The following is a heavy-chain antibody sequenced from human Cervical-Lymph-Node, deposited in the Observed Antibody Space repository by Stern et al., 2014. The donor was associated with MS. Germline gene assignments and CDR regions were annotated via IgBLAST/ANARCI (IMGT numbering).Heavy chain of an antibody. CDR3: ARGRNGYPGIFDY. Sequence: VQLVASGTKINRPGSSVKVSSQASGGTFSSFAISWLRQAPGQGPEWMGGIIPIIGTANYAQKFQGRVTITADVSTTTAYMDLSSLRSEDTAVYYCARGRNGYPGIFDYWGQGTLVTVSS. CDR1: GGTFSSFA. D-gene: IGHD5-24*01. J-gene: IGHJ4*02. V-gene: IGHV1-69*01. CDR2: IIPIIGTA.